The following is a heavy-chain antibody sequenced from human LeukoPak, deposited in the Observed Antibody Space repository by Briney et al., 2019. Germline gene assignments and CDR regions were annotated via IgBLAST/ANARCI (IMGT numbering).Heavy chain of an antibody. V-gene: IGHV3-43*01. CDR2: ISWDGGST. CDR3: AKDKYDSSGYYEY. Sequence: GGSLRLSCAASGFTFDDYTMHWVRQAPGKGLEWVSLISWDGGSTHYADSVKGRFTISRDNSKNFLYLQMNSLRTEDTALYYCAKDKYDSSGYYEYWGQGTLVTVSS. D-gene: IGHD3-22*01. CDR1: GFTFDDYT. J-gene: IGHJ4*02.